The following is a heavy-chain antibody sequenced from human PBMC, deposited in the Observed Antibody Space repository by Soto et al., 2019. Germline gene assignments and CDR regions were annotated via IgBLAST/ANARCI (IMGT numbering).Heavy chain of an antibody. V-gene: IGHV3-30*03. J-gene: IGHJ4*02. CDR2: ISIRGGDE. D-gene: IGHD6-6*01. Sequence: QVQLVESGGGGVQPGKSLRLSWAASGFTFSSYAMHGARQAPGKGLEWVTVISIRGGDEYYAESVRGRFTISRDDSKNTLYLQRDSLRVEDTAGYYCARGTIVARQHLDYWGQGTLVTVSS. CDR3: ARGTIVARQHLDY. CDR1: GFTFSSYA.